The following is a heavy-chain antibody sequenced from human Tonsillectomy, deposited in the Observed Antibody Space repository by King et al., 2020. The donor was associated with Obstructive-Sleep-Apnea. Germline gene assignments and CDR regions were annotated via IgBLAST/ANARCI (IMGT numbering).Heavy chain of an antibody. Sequence: VQLVESGGGLVQPGGSLILSCAASGFPFSSYAMSWVRQAPGKGLEWVSDIRGSVESTYYADPVKGRFTISRDISKNTLYLQMNSLRAEDTAVYYCAKDSGERYFDWLLEVKGFDYWGQGTLVTVSS. D-gene: IGHD3-9*01. V-gene: IGHV3-23*04. CDR3: AKDSGERYFDWLLEVKGFDY. CDR2: IRGSVEST. CDR1: GFPFSSYA. J-gene: IGHJ4*02.